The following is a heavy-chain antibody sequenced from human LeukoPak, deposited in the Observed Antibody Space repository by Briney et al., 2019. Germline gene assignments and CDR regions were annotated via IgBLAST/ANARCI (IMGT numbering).Heavy chain of an antibody. CDR3: ARWAGGADY. D-gene: IGHD3-16*01. CDR1: GFTFTAYY. Sequence: GGSLRLSCAASGFTFTAYYMTWLRRAPGKGLEWVSYISQSGAAIYNTDSVKGRFTISRDDAKNSLYLQMNSLRAEDTAVYYCARWAGGADYWGQGVLVTVSS. V-gene: IGHV3-11*01. J-gene: IGHJ4*02. CDR2: ISQSGAAI.